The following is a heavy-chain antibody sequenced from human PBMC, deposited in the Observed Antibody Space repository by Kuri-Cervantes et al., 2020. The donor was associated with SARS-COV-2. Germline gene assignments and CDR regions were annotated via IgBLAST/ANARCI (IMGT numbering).Heavy chain of an antibody. Sequence: GGSLTHSCKTSGYTFTAYYVHWVRQAPGQGLEWMGRIHPNDGATNSAQKFQGRVTMTRDTSISTAYMELSRLRADDTAVYYCARSYFYDSSGYVMDYWGQGTLVTVSS. CDR1: GYTFTAYY. CDR2: IHPNDGAT. D-gene: IGHD3-22*01. CDR3: ARSYFYDSSGYVMDY. J-gene: IGHJ4*02. V-gene: IGHV1-2*06.